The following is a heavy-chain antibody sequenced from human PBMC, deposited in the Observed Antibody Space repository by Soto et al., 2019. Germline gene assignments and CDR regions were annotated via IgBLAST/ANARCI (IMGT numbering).Heavy chain of an antibody. CDR2: IIPIFGTA. Sequence: SVDVSWQASAGTVSSYAIMWVRQAPVQGLEWMGGIIPIFGTANYAQKFQGRVTITADESTSTAYMELRSLRSDDTAVYYCARDLRYSGYDSYYYGMDVWGQGTTVNVSS. CDR3: ARDLRYSGYDSYYYGMDV. J-gene: IGHJ6*02. V-gene: IGHV1-69*13. D-gene: IGHD5-12*01. CDR1: AGTVSSYA.